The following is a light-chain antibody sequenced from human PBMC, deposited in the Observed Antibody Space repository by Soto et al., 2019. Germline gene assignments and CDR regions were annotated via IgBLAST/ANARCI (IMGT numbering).Light chain of an antibody. CDR3: QQYNNWHPVT. V-gene: IGKV3-15*01. CDR1: QTVGSN. Sequence: EIVLTQSPGTLSLSPGERATLSCRASQTVGSNLAWFQYRPGQAPRLLIYGASTRATGIPARFTGSGSGTEFTLTISSLQSEDFAVYYCQQYNNWHPVTFGGGTKVDIK. J-gene: IGKJ4*01. CDR2: GAS.